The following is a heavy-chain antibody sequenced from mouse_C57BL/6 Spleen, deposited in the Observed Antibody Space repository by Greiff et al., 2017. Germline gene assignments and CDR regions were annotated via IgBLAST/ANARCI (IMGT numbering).Heavy chain of an antibody. J-gene: IGHJ1*03. V-gene: IGHV1-85*01. CDR3: ARHYSNYDWYFDV. CDR1: GYTFTSYD. D-gene: IGHD2-5*01. CDR2: IYPRDGST. Sequence: VQLQQSGPELVKPGASVKLSCKASGYTFTSYDINWVKQRPGQGLEWIGWIYPRDGSTKYNEKFKGKATLTVDTSSSTAYMELHSLTSEDSAVYFCARHYSNYDWYFDVWGTGTTVTVSS.